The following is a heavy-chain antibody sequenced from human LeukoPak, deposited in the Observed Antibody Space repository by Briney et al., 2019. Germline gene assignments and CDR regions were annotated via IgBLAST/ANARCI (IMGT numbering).Heavy chain of an antibody. CDR1: GFTLSDYY. V-gene: IGHV3-11*01. D-gene: IGHD3-3*01. CDR2: ISSSGSTI. CDR3: ARDEGADFWSGYSYYYYGMDV. J-gene: IGHJ6*02. Sequence: PGGSLRLSCAASGFTLSDYYMSWIRQAPGKGLEWVSYISSSGSTIYYADSVKGRFTISRDNAKNSLYLQMNSLRAEDTAVYYCARDEGADFWSGYSYYYYGMDVWGQGTTVTVSS.